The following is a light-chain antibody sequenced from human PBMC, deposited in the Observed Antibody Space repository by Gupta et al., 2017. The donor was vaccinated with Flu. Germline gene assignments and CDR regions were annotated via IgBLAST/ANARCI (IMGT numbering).Light chain of an antibody. CDR1: SNNVGNQG. Sequence: QAGLTQPPSVSTGSRLTATLTCPGNSNNVGNQGAAWLQQHQAHTPKVLSDRNKNRPPGIPESFSASRSGSTASLTNTGLQAEEEADYYCSAWDSSLNEGVFGGGTKLTVL. CDR3: SAWDSSLNEGV. V-gene: IGLV10-54*04. J-gene: IGLJ3*02. CDR2: RNK.